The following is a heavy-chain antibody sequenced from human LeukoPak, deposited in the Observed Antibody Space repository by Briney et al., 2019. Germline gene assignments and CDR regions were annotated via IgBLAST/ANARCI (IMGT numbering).Heavy chain of an antibody. D-gene: IGHD3-22*01. CDR2: IYYSGST. CDR1: GGSISSGGYY. CDR3: ARDTYYYDSSGYTDAFDI. J-gene: IGHJ3*02. V-gene: IGHV4-31*03. Sequence: SETLSLTCTVSGGSISSGGYYWSWIRQHPGKGLEWIGYIYYSGSTYYNPSLKSRVTISVDTSKSQFSLKLSSVTAADTAVYYCARDTYYYDSSGYTDAFDIWGQGTMVTVSS.